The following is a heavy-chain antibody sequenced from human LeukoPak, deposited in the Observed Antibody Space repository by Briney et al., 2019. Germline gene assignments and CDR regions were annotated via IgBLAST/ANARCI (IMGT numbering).Heavy chain of an antibody. V-gene: IGHV3-74*01. CDR1: GFTFSRYW. D-gene: IGHD3-22*01. CDR3: ARGPYYDTSGPDY. J-gene: IGHJ4*02. Sequence: QPGGSLRLSCAASGFTFSRYWMHWVRHAPGKGLVWVSRINSDGSSTIYADSVKGRFTISRDNAKNTLYLQMNSLRAEDTAVYYCARGPYYDTSGPDYWGQGTLVTVSS. CDR2: INSDGSST.